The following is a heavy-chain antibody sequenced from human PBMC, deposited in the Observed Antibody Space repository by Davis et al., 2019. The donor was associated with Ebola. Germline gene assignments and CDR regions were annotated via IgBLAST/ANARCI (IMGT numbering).Heavy chain of an antibody. CDR2: ISSSSSYI. D-gene: IGHD1-26*01. CDR3: TKTANTAIVGASLPDY. V-gene: IGHV3-21*01. J-gene: IGHJ4*02. Sequence: GESLKISCEASGFTFCSYSMNWVRQAQGKGLEWVSSISSSSSYIYYADSVKGRFPISRDNAKNSLYLQMNSLRADDTAMYYCTKTANTAIVGASLPDYWGQGTLVTVSS. CDR1: GFTFCSYS.